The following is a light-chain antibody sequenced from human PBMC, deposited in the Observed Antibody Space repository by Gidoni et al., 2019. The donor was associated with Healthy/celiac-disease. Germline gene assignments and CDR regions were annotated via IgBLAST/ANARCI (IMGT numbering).Light chain of an antibody. Sequence: DIQMTQSPSSLSASVGDRVTITCRASQSISSYLNWYQQKPGKAPKLLIYAASSLQSGVPSRFSGSGSGTDFTLTISSLQPEEFATYYCQQNDSTPPYTFGQGTKLEIK. CDR3: QQNDSTPPYT. J-gene: IGKJ2*01. CDR1: QSISSY. CDR2: AAS. V-gene: IGKV1-39*01.